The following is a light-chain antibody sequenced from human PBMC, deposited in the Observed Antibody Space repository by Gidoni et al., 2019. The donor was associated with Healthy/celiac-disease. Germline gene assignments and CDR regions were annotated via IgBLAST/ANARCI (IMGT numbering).Light chain of an antibody. CDR3: QQYNNWPLYS. V-gene: IGKV3-15*01. CDR1: QSVSSN. J-gene: IGKJ2*03. CDR2: GES. Sequence: EIVMTQSPATLSVSPGERATLSCRASQSVSSNLAWYQQKPGQAPRLLIYGESTRATGITARFSGSGSGTEFTLTISSLQSEDSAVYYCQQYNNWPLYSFXXXTKLEIK.